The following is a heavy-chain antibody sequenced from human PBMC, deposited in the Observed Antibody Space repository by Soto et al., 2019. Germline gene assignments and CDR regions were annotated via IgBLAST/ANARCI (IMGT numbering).Heavy chain of an antibody. D-gene: IGHD2-21*02. CDR2: INPSGGST. CDR3: ASPYCGGDCYLHVMDF. J-gene: IGHJ6*02. CDR1: GYTFTSYY. Sequence: ASVKVSCKASGYTFTSYYMHWVRQAPGQGLEWMGIINPSGGSTSYAQKFQGRVTMTRDTSTSTVYMELSSLRSEDTAVYYCASPYCGGDCYLHVMDFWGQGSTVIVSS. V-gene: IGHV1-46*03.